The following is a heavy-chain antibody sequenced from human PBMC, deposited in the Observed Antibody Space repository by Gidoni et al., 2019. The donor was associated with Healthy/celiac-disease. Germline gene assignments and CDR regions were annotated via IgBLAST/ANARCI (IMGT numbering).Heavy chain of an antibody. Sequence: VQLVESGGGLVKPGGSLRLCCAASGFTFSSYSMNWVRQAPGKGLELVSSISSSSSYIYYADSGKGRFTISRYNANNSLYLQLNILRAEDTAGYYCARDLGYSYGYCIGLSYGMDVWGQGTTVTVSS. V-gene: IGHV3-21*01. CDR1: GFTFSSYS. CDR3: ARDLGYSYGYCIGLSYGMDV. J-gene: IGHJ6*02. CDR2: ISSSSSYI. D-gene: IGHD5-18*01.